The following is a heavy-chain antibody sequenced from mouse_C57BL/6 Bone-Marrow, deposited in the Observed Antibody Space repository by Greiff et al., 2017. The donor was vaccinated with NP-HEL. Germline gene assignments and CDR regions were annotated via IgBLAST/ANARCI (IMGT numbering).Heavy chain of an antibody. D-gene: IGHD2-4*01. V-gene: IGHV1-19*01. CDR3: ARFPYDYVAY. CDR2: INPYNGGT. Sequence: EVQLQQSGPVLVKPGASVKMSCKASGYTFTDYYMNWVKQSHGKSLEWIGVINPYNGGTSYNQKFKGKATLTVDKSSSTAYMELNSLTSEDSAVYYCARFPYDYVAYWGQGTLVTVSA. CDR1: GYTFTDYY. J-gene: IGHJ3*01.